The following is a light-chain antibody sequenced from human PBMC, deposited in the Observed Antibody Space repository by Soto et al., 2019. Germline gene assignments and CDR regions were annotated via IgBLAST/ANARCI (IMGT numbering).Light chain of an antibody. CDR1: SSNIGAGYD. J-gene: IGLJ2*01. CDR2: GNS. Sequence: QSVLTQPPSVSGAPGQRVTISCTGSSSNIGAGYDVHWYQQLPGTAPKLLIYGNSNRPSGVPDRFSCSKSGTSASLAITGLRAEDGADYYCQSYDSSLSAVFGGGTKLTVL. V-gene: IGLV1-40*01. CDR3: QSYDSSLSAV.